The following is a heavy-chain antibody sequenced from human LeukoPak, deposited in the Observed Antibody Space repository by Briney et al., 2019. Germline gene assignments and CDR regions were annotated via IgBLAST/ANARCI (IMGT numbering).Heavy chain of an antibody. CDR1: GGSISSGGYY. J-gene: IGHJ3*02. CDR2: IYHSGST. CDR3: ARDPAYYYDSSGYYKGAFDI. D-gene: IGHD3-22*01. V-gene: IGHV4-30-2*01. Sequence: PSETLSLTCTVSGGSISSGGYYWSWIRQPPGKGLEWIGYIYHSGSTYYNPSLKSRVTISVDRSKNQFSLKLSSVTAADTAVYYCARDPAYYYDSSGYYKGAFDIWGQGTMVTVSS.